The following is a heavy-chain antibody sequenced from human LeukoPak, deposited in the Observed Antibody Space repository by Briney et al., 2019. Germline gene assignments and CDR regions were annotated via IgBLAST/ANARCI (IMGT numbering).Heavy chain of an antibody. CDR2: IVVGSGNT. CDR3: AAGYCSGGSCYPYYYYGMDV. CDR1: GFTFTSSA. D-gene: IGHD2-15*01. Sequence: SVKVSCRASGFTFTSSAVQWVRQARGQRLEWIGWIVVGSGNTNYAQKFQERVTITRDMSTSTAYMELSSLRSEDTAVYYCAAGYCSGGSCYPYYYYGMDVWGQGTTVTVSS. V-gene: IGHV1-58*01. J-gene: IGHJ6*02.